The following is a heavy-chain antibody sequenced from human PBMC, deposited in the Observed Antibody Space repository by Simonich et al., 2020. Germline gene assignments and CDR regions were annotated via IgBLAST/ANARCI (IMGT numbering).Heavy chain of an antibody. CDR3: ARSHIAAAGTGYFQH. CDR2: INPNSGGT. V-gene: IGHV1-2*02. CDR1: GYTFTGYY. Sequence: QVQLVQSGAEVKKPGASVKVSCKASGYTFTGYYMHWVRQAPGQGLEWRGWINPNSGGTNYEQKFQGRGTMTRDTSISTAYMELSRLRSDDTAVYYCARSHIAAAGTGYFQHWGQGTLVTVSS. J-gene: IGHJ1*01. D-gene: IGHD6-13*01.